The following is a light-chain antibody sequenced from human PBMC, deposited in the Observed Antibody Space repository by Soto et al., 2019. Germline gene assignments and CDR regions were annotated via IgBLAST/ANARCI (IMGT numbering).Light chain of an antibody. Sequence: EIGLTQSPGTLSLSPGERATLSCSASHSVSSSYLAWYQQKPGQAPRLRIYGASSRATGIPDRFSGSGSGTDFTLTISRLEPEEFAGYYCQQYGSSPRTVGQGTNVEIK. CDR2: GAS. CDR1: HSVSSSY. V-gene: IGKV3-20*01. CDR3: QQYGSSPRT. J-gene: IGKJ1*01.